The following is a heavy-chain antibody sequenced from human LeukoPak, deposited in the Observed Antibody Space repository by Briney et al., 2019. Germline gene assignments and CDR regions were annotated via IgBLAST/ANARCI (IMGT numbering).Heavy chain of an antibody. V-gene: IGHV3-33*06. D-gene: IGHD5-12*01. CDR1: GFTFSSYG. CDR2: IWYDGSNK. Sequence: GGSLRLSCAASGFTFSSYGMHWVRQAPGKGLEWVAVIWYDGSNKYYADSVKGRFTISRDNSRNTLYLQMNSLRAEDTAVYYCAKVWLRYYGMDVWGQGTTVTVSS. CDR3: AKVWLRYYGMDV. J-gene: IGHJ6*02.